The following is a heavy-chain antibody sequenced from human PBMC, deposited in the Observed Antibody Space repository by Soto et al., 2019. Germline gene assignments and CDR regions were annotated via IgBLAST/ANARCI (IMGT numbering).Heavy chain of an antibody. D-gene: IGHD6-13*01. CDR1: GYTFTSYD. J-gene: IGHJ5*02. Sequence: ASVKFSCKSSGYTFTSYDINWVRQATGQGLEWMGWMNPNSGNTGYAQKFQGRVTMTRNTSISTAYMELSSLRSEDTAVYYCARTRYSRSCTGTNWGDPWGQGNRGTVSS. CDR2: MNPNSGNT. CDR3: ARTRYSRSCTGTNWGDP. V-gene: IGHV1-8*01.